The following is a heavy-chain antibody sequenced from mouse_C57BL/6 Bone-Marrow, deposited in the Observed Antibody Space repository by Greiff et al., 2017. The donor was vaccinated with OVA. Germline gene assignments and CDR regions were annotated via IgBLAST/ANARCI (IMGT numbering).Heavy chain of an antibody. V-gene: IGHV1-4*01. CDR2: INPSSGYT. CDR1: GYTFTSYT. D-gene: IGHD1-1*01. Sequence: QVQLKESGAELARPGASVKMSCKASGYTFTSYTMPWVKQRPGQGLEWIGYINPSSGYTKYNQKFKDKATLTADKSSSTAYMQLSSLTSEDSAVYYCARSVITTGAMDYWGQGTSVTVSS. J-gene: IGHJ4*01. CDR3: ARSVITTGAMDY.